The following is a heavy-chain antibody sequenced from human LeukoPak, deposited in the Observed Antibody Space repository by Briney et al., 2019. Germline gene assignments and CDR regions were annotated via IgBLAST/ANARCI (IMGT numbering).Heavy chain of an antibody. D-gene: IGHD6-25*01. J-gene: IGHJ4*02. CDR3: ERSRAADY. V-gene: IGHV4-34*01. CDR1: FGSFSCYY. Sequence: SYTLSLSCAVYFGSFSCYYWSCRRDPPERRVEGSGEINHSGSTNYTTSVKSRVTISVDNSKNQFSLKMSCVTAADTAVYYCERSRAADYWGQGTLVTVSS. CDR2: INHSGST.